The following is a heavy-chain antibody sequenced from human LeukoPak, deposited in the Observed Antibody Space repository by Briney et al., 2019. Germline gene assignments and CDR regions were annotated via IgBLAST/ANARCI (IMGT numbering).Heavy chain of an antibody. V-gene: IGHV3-21*01. Sequence: GGSLRLSCAASGLMFNSYVTNWLRQAPGKGVEGVSSFSSCSTYKNYADSVRGRFTISRDNAKDLLYLQMNSLRAEDTAVYYCTRAFEGYCSSGRCPDFDYWGQGALVTVSS. CDR3: TRAFEGYCSSGRCPDFDY. CDR2: FSSCSTYK. D-gene: IGHD2-15*01. J-gene: IGHJ4*02. CDR1: GLMFNSYV.